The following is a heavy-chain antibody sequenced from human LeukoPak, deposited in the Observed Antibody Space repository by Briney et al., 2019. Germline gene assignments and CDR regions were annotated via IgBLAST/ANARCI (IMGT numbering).Heavy chain of an antibody. CDR3: ARAITAMATRVDY. D-gene: IGHD5-18*01. Sequence: SETLSLTCAVYGGSFGGYYWSWIRQPPGKVLEWIGEINHSGSTNYNPSLKSRVTISVDTSKNQFPLKLSSVTAADTAVYYCARAITAMATRVDYWGQGTLVTVSS. V-gene: IGHV4-34*01. CDR1: GGSFGGYY. CDR2: INHSGST. J-gene: IGHJ4*02.